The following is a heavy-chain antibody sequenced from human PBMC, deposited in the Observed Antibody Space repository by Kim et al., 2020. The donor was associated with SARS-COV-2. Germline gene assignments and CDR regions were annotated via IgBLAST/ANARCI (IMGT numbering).Heavy chain of an antibody. CDR2: INAGNGNT. CDR3: ARISVQRRVGAIDY. CDR1: GYTFTSYA. V-gene: IGHV1-3*01. D-gene: IGHD1-26*01. Sequence: ASVKVSCKASGYTFTSYAMHWVRQAPGQRLEWMGWINAGNGNTKYSQKFQGRVTITRDTSASTAYMELSSLRSEDTAVYYCARISVQRRVGAIDYWGQGTLVTVSS. J-gene: IGHJ4*02.